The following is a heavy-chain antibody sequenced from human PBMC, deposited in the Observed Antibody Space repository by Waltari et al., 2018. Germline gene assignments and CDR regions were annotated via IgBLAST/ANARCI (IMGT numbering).Heavy chain of an antibody. CDR2: MYSGDST. Sequence: EVQVVESGGGLVQPGGSLRLSCAASGFTVSSNYMSWVRQAPGKGLGWVSVMYSGDSTYYADSVKGRFTISRDNSKNTLYLQMNSLRAEDTAVYYCARDRGISGPGRYFDYWGQGTLVTVSS. J-gene: IGHJ4*02. V-gene: IGHV3-66*02. D-gene: IGHD6-19*01. CDR3: ARDRGISGPGRYFDY. CDR1: GFTVSSNY.